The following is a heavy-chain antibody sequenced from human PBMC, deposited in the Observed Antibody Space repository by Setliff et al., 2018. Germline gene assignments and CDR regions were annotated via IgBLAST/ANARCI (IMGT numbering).Heavy chain of an antibody. V-gene: IGHV3-30*09. Sequence: PGGSLRLSCAASGFTFSTYRFHWVRQAPGKGLEWVAVLFNDGINQYYAESVKGRFAISRDISKNTLYLQMNSLRAEDSAIYYCAGSCGGSSCYAGLDYWGQGTLVTVSS. J-gene: IGHJ4*02. CDR2: LFNDGINQ. CDR3: AGSCGGSSCYAGLDY. D-gene: IGHD2-15*01. CDR1: GFTFSTYR.